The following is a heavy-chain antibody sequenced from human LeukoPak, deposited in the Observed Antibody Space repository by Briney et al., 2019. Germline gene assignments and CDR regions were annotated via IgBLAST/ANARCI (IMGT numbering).Heavy chain of an antibody. V-gene: IGHV3-23*01. CDR2: INSDGSSA. D-gene: IGHD3-22*01. CDR1: GFTFSSHA. CDR3: AKECYDRSGYCFDY. Sequence: GRSLRLSCAASGFTFSSHAMSWVRQAPGKGLEWVSGINSDGSSAYYADPVRGRFTIFRDNSKSDLLLQMNSLRAEDTAIYYCAKECYDRSGYCFDYWGQGALVAVSS. J-gene: IGHJ4*02.